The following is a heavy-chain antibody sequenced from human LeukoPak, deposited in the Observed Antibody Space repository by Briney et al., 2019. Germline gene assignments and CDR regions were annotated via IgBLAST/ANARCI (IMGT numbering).Heavy chain of an antibody. Sequence: PGGSLRLSCAASGFTFSSYWMSWVRQTPGKGLEWVSSISSSSSYIYYADSVKGRFTISRDNAKNSLYLQMNSLRAEDTAVYYCARRASTVVTPVDAFDIWGQGTMVTVSS. CDR2: ISSSSSYI. CDR3: ARRASTVVTPVDAFDI. V-gene: IGHV3-21*01. D-gene: IGHD4-23*01. J-gene: IGHJ3*02. CDR1: GFTFSSYW.